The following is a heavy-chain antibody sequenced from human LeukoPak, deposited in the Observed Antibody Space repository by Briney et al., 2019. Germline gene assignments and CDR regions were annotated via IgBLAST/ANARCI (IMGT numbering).Heavy chain of an antibody. Sequence: GGSLRLSCVASGFTFSSYSMTWVRQAPGKGLEWVSYISSSSSTIYYADSVKGRFTASRDNAKNSLYLQINSLRAEDTAVYYCARAEKVFGVVIKDYMDVWGKGTTVTVSS. V-gene: IGHV3-48*01. D-gene: IGHD3-3*01. J-gene: IGHJ6*03. CDR2: ISSSSSTI. CDR3: ARAEKVFGVVIKDYMDV. CDR1: GFTFSSYS.